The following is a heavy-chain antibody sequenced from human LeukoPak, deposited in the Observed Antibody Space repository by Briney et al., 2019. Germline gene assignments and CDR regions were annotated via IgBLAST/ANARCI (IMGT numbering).Heavy chain of an antibody. J-gene: IGHJ3*02. CDR2: ISSGSSTI. Sequence: GGSLRLSCAGFSFITYSMNWVRQAPGKVLEWVSYISSGSSTIYYADSVKGRFTISRDNGKNSLYLQMNSLRAEDTAVYYCTRYPDAFDIWGQGTMVTVSS. CDR1: FSFITYS. CDR3: TRYPDAFDI. V-gene: IGHV3-48*01.